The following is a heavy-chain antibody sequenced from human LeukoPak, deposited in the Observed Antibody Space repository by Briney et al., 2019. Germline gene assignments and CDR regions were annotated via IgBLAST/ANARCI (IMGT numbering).Heavy chain of an antibody. CDR1: GYTFTSYG. CDR2: IIPIFGTA. CDR3: ASSIAAADFYFDY. Sequence: ASVKVSCKASGYTFTSYGISWVRQAPGQGLEWMGGIIPIFGTANYAQKFQGRVTITTDESTSTAYMELSSLRSEDTAVYYCASSIAAADFYFDYWGQGTLVTVSS. V-gene: IGHV1-69*05. D-gene: IGHD6-13*01. J-gene: IGHJ4*02.